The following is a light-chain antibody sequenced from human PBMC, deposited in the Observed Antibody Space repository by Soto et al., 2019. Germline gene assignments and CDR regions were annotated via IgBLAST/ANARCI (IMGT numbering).Light chain of an antibody. J-gene: IGKJ1*01. CDR1: QSRRSGD. Sequence: EIVLTRSPGALSLSPGERATLSCRASQSRRSGDLACYQQIPGQAPGRLIYGASSRATGIPDGFSGSGSGTDCNLTVSRLAPEDFAVYYCHQYATSPRTLGQGTKVEIK. V-gene: IGKV3-20*01. CDR2: GAS. CDR3: HQYATSPRT.